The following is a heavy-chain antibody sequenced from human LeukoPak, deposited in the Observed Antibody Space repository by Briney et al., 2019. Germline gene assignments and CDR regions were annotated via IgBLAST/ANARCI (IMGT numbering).Heavy chain of an antibody. J-gene: IGHJ5*02. Sequence: SETLSLTCAVYGGSFSGYYWSWIRQPPGKGLEWIGEINHSGSTNYNPSLKSRVTISVDTSKNQFSLKLSSVTAADTAMYYCARGRPRGYNWFDPWGQGTLVTVSS. CDR1: GGSFSGYY. CDR2: INHSGST. CDR3: ARGRPRGYNWFDP. V-gene: IGHV4-34*01.